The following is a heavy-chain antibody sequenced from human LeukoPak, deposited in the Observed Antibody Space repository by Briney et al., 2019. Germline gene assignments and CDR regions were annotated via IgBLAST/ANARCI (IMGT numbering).Heavy chain of an antibody. V-gene: IGHV3-20*01. CDR2: INWNGGST. Sequence: GGSLRLSCAASGFTFDDYGMSWVRQAPGEGLEWVSGINWNGGSTGYADSVKGRFTISRDNAKNSLYLQMNSLRAEDTALYHCARGYSYGYVDAFDIWGQGTMVTVSS. J-gene: IGHJ3*02. D-gene: IGHD5-18*01. CDR1: GFTFDDYG. CDR3: ARGYSYGYVDAFDI.